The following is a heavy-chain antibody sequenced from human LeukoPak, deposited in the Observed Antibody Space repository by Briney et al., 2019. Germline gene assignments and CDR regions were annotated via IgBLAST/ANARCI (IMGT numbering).Heavy chain of an antibody. J-gene: IGHJ6*03. CDR2: ISSSGSTI. V-gene: IGHV3-11*01. CDR3: ARDRGSTGYYYYYMDV. Sequence: GGSLRLSCAASGFTFSDYYMSWIRQASGKGLEWVSYISSSGSTIYYADSVKGRFTISRDNAKNSLYLQMNSLRAEDTAVYYCARDRGSTGYYYYYMDVWGKGTTVTVSS. CDR1: GFTFSDYY. D-gene: IGHD2-2*01.